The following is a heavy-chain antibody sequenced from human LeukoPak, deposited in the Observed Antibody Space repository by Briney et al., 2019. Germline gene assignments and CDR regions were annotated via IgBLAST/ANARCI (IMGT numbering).Heavy chain of an antibody. J-gene: IGHJ4*02. V-gene: IGHV3-21*01. Sequence: PGGSLRLSCAASGFTFGSYSMNWVRQAPGKGLEWVSSISSSSSYIYYADSVKGRFTISRDNAKNSLYLQMNSLRAEDTAVYYCAREGYYYHSSGYLDPFDYWGQGTLVTVSS. CDR1: GFTFGSYS. D-gene: IGHD3-22*01. CDR3: AREGYYYHSSGYLDPFDY. CDR2: ISSSSSYI.